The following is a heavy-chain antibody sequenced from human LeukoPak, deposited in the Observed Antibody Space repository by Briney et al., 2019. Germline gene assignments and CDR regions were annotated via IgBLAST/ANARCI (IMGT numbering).Heavy chain of an antibody. J-gene: IGHJ5*02. V-gene: IGHV4-38-2*02. CDR3: ARAEGYCSGGSCYFQGSNWFDP. CDR1: GYSISSGYY. CDR2: IYHSGST. D-gene: IGHD2-15*01. Sequence: SETLSLTCTVSGYSISSGYYWGWIRQPPGKGLEWIGSIYHSGSTYYNPSLKSRVTISVDTSKNQFSLKLSSVTAADTAVYYCARAEGYCSGGSCYFQGSNWFDPWGQGTLVTVSS.